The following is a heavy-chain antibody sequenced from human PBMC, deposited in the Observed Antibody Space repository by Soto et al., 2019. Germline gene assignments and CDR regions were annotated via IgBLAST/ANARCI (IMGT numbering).Heavy chain of an antibody. CDR1: GFSFSKYG. CDR3: ARDGKDSGSGYANGGFDP. J-gene: IGHJ5*02. D-gene: IGHD2-8*01. V-gene: IGHV3-33*08. CDR2: ISHDGSEK. Sequence: PGGSLRLSCGASGFSFSKYGMHWVRQAPGEGLEWLSLISHDGSEKWYAESVKGRFTISRDNSKNTLYLQMNSLRADDTALYYCARDGKDSGSGYANGGFDPWGQGTLVTVSS.